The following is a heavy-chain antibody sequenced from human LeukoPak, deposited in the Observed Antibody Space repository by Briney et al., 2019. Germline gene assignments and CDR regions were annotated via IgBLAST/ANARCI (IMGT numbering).Heavy chain of an antibody. CDR2: IYYSGNI. D-gene: IGHD3-22*01. CDR3: ARRGKWLQLFDP. V-gene: IGHV4-30-4*08. CDR1: GGSINSGDYY. J-gene: IGHJ5*02. Sequence: SQTLSLICTVSGGSINSGDYYWHWFRQPPGKGLEWIGYIYYSGNIYYNPSLKTRVTISVDTSKNQFSPKLSSVTAAHTAVYYCARRGKWLQLFDPWGQGTLVTVSS.